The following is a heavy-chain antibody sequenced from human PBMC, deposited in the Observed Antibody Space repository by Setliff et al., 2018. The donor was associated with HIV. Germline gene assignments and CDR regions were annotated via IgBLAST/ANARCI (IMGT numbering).Heavy chain of an antibody. V-gene: IGHV4-34*01. CDR1: GASFSDYS. Sequence: PSETLSLTCAVYGASFSDYSWSWIRQPPGKGLEWIGEINHSGSTNYNPSLKTRFTISVDTSKNQFSLKLTSVTAADTAVYYCAKSPGFTGYGGSGWGQGTLVTVSS. CDR2: INHSGST. D-gene: IGHD5-12*01. J-gene: IGHJ4*02. CDR3: AKSPGFTGYGGSG.